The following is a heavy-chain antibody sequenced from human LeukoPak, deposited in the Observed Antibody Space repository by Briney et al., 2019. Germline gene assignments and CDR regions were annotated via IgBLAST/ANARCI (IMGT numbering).Heavy chain of an antibody. V-gene: IGHV4-4*02. CDR1: GGSISSSNW. J-gene: IGHJ6*03. CDR2: IYHSGST. Sequence: PSETLSLTCAVSGGSISSSNWWSWVRQPPGKGLEWIGEIYHSGSTNYNPSLKSRVTISVDKSKNQFSLKLSSVTAADTAVYYCARGQFWYYYYMDVWGKGTTVTVSS. CDR3: ARGQFWYYYYMDV.